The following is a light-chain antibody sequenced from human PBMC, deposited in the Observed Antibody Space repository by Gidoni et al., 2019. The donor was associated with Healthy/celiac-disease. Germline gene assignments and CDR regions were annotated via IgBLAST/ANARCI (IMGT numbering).Light chain of an antibody. CDR1: QSVSSN. CDR3: QQYDKWPPLT. Sequence: EIVMTQSPATLSVSPGERATLSCRASQSVSSNLAWYQQKPGQAPSLLMYAASTRATGIPARFSGSGSGTKFTLTISSLQSEDFAVYYCQQYDKWPPLTFGGGTKVEIK. CDR2: AAS. V-gene: IGKV3-15*01. J-gene: IGKJ4*01.